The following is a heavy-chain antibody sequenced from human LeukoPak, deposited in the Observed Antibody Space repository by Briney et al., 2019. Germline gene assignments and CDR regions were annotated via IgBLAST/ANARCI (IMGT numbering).Heavy chain of an antibody. J-gene: IGHJ3*02. CDR3: ARAPPSYCGGDCYSDAFDI. V-gene: IGHV4-59*01. Sequence: PSETLSLTCTVSGGSISSYYWSWIRQPPGKGLEWIGYIYYSGSTNYNPSLKSRVTISVDTSKNQFSLKLSSVTAADTAVYYCARAPPSYCGGDCYSDAFDIWGQGTMVTVSS. CDR2: IYYSGST. CDR1: GGSISSYY. D-gene: IGHD2-21*02.